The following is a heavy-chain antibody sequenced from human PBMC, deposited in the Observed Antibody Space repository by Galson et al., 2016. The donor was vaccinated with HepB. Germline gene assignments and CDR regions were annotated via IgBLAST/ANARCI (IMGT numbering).Heavy chain of an antibody. CDR2: ISYLGISQ. J-gene: IGHJ3*01. Sequence: LRLSCAASGYTFSSYIIHWVRQAPGKGLEWVSVISYLGISQDYADSVKGRFTISRDDSKNTLYLQLNGLRPEDTAVYYCARAGGTTSIFAFALWGRGTLVTVSS. V-gene: IGHV3-30-3*02. D-gene: IGHD1-14*01. CDR1: GYTFSSYI. CDR3: ARAGGTTSIFAFAL.